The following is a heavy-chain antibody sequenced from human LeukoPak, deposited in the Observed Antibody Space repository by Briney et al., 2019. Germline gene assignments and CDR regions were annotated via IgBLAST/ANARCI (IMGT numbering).Heavy chain of an antibody. V-gene: IGHV4-59*12. CDR3: ASQIFYYYDSSGYYPPFSY. Sequence: PSETLSLTCTVSGGSISSYYWSWIRQPPGKGLEWIGYIYYSGSTNYNPSLKSRVTMSVDTSKNQFSLKLSSVTAADTAVYYCASQIFYYYDSSGYYPPFSYWGQGTLVTVSS. D-gene: IGHD3-22*01. CDR2: IYYSGST. CDR1: GGSISSYY. J-gene: IGHJ4*02.